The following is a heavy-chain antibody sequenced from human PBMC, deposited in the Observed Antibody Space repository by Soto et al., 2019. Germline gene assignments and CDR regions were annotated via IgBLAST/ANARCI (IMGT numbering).Heavy chain of an antibody. Sequence: QVHLQQSGPGLVRPSQTLSLTCTVSGGSISSDIYHWTWIRQSPGKGLEWIGDIYYSGSIFYNPSFKSRVTISVDTSKNLFSLQLSSVTAADTAVYFCAREDDGGDRDYYGLDVWGQGTTVTVSS. CDR3: AREDDGGDRDYYGLDV. CDR2: IYYSGSI. CDR1: GGSISSDIYH. D-gene: IGHD2-21*02. V-gene: IGHV4-30-4*08. J-gene: IGHJ6*02.